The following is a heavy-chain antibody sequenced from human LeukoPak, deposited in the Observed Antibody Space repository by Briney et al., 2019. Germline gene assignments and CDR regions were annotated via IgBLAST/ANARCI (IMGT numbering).Heavy chain of an antibody. V-gene: IGHV3-9*01. Sequence: GRSLRLSCAASGFTFDDYAMHWVRQAPGKGLEWVSGISWNSGSIGYADSVKGRFTISRDNAKSSLYLQMNSLRAEDTALYYCAGDYYYYGMDVWGQGTTVTVSS. CDR2: ISWNSGSI. CDR3: AGDYYYYGMDV. CDR1: GFTFDDYA. J-gene: IGHJ6*02.